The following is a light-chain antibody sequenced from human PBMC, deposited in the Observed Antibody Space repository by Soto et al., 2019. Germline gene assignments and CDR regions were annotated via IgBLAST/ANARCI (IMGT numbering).Light chain of an antibody. CDR3: KQYYSSPRS. CDR2: WAS. J-gene: IGKJ1*01. CDR1: QSVLYSSNNKNY. V-gene: IGKV4-1*01. Sequence: DIVMTQSPDSLAVSLGERATLNCKSSQSVLYSSNNKNYLAWYQQKPGQPPKLLIYWASTRESGVPDRFSGSGSGTDFTLTICSLQAEDVAVYYCKQYYSSPRSFGQGTKVEIK.